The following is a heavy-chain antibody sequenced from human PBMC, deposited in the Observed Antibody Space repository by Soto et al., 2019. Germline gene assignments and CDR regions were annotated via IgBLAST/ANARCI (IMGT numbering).Heavy chain of an antibody. V-gene: IGHV4-30-4*01. Sequence: SETLSLTCTVSGGSISSGDYYWSWIRQPPGKGLEWIGYIYYSGSTYYNPSLKSRVTISVDTSKNQFSLKLSSVTAADTAVYYCAREGGIVGATTVDYWGQGTLVTVSS. D-gene: IGHD1-26*01. CDR3: AREGGIVGATTVDY. J-gene: IGHJ4*02. CDR1: GGSISSGDYY. CDR2: IYYSGST.